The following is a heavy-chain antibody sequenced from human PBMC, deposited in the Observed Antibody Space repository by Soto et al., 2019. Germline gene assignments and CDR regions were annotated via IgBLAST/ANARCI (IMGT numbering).Heavy chain of an antibody. J-gene: IGHJ3*02. CDR1: GYTFTSYA. CDR3: ARKYSSSWDDAFDI. Sequence: QVQLVQSGAEVKKPGASVKVSCKASGYTFTSYAMHWVRQAPGQRLEWMGWINAGNGNTKYSQKFQGRVTITRDTSASTAYMELSILRSEDTAVYYCARKYSSSWDDAFDIWGQGTMVTVSS. V-gene: IGHV1-3*01. D-gene: IGHD6-13*01. CDR2: INAGNGNT.